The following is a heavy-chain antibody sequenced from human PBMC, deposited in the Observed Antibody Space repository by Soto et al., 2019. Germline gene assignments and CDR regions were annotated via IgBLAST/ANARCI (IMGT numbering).Heavy chain of an antibody. CDR1: GFAFSSHP. CDR3: ARRVIGSSRAFDI. V-gene: IGHV3-23*01. D-gene: IGHD3-10*01. Sequence: RGSLRLSCASSGFAFSSHPMSWVRQAPEKGLEWVAGISDGGDLTYNADSVRGRFTISRDNSRNTLYLQMNSLRAEDTAVYYCARRVIGSSRAFDIWGQGTMVTVSS. J-gene: IGHJ3*02. CDR2: ISDGGDLT.